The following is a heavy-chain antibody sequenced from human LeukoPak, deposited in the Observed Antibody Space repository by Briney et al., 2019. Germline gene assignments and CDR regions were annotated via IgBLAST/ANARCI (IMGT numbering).Heavy chain of an antibody. Sequence: SETLSLTCTVSGGSISSYYWSWIRQPPGKGLEWIGYIYYRGGTNYNPSLKRRVTISEDTSKNKFSLKLSSVTSADTAVYYCARGGGNYYPYYFDFWGQGTLVTVSS. CDR3: ARGGGNYYPYYFDF. J-gene: IGHJ4*02. D-gene: IGHD1-26*01. CDR2: IYYRGGT. V-gene: IGHV4-59*01. CDR1: GGSISSYY.